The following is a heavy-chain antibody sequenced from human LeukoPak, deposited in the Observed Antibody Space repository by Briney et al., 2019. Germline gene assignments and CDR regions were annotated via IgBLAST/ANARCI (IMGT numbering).Heavy chain of an antibody. CDR1: GYSISSGYY. CDR3: ATQYYDFWSGYPLSYYFYMDV. J-gene: IGHJ6*03. CDR2: IYTSGST. V-gene: IGHV4-61*02. Sequence: PSETLSLTCAVSGYSISSGYYWSWIRQPAGKGLEWIGRIYTSGSTNYNPSLKSRVTISVDTSKNQFSLKLSSVTAADTAVYYCATQYYDFWSGYPLSYYFYMDVWGKGTTVTVSS. D-gene: IGHD3-3*01.